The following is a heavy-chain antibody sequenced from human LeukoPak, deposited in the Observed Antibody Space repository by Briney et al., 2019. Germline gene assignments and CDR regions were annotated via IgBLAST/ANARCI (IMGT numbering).Heavy chain of an antibody. CDR2: IYPGDSDT. Sequence: GESLKISCKGSGYTFTSYWIAWVRQMPGKGLEWMGIIYPGDSDTRYSPSFQGQVTISADKSISTAYLQWSSLKASDTAMYYCARHSGSSVYNWFDPWGQGTLATVSS. D-gene: IGHD6-6*01. CDR3: ARHSGSSVYNWFDP. J-gene: IGHJ5*02. CDR1: GYTFTSYW. V-gene: IGHV5-51*01.